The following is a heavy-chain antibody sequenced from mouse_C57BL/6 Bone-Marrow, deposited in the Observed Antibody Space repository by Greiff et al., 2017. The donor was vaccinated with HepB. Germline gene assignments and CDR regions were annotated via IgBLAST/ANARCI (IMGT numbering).Heavy chain of an antibody. CDR3: ARKGDYDGPLFAD. CDR1: GYSITSDY. D-gene: IGHD2-4*01. CDR2: ISYSGST. Sequence: EVNVVESGPGLAKPSQTLSLTCSVTGYSITSDYWNWIRKFPGNKLEYMGYISYSGSTYYNPSLTSRISRTRDTSKNQYYLQLNSVTTEDTATYYCARKGDYDGPLFADWGQGTLVTVSA. J-gene: IGHJ3*01. V-gene: IGHV3-8*01.